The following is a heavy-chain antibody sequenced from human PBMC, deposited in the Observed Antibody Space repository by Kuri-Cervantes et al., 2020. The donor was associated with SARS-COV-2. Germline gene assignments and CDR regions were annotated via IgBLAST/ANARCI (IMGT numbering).Heavy chain of an antibody. CDR2: ISYDGSNK. CDR3: ARAQTYDFWSGYLY. V-gene: IGHV3-30*03. Sequence: GESLKISCAASGFTFSSYGMHRVRQAPGKGLEWVAVISYDGSNKYYADSVKGRFTISRDNSKNTLYLQMNSLRAEDTAVYYCARAQTYDFWSGYLYWGQGTLVTVSS. D-gene: IGHD3-3*01. J-gene: IGHJ4*02. CDR1: GFTFSSYG.